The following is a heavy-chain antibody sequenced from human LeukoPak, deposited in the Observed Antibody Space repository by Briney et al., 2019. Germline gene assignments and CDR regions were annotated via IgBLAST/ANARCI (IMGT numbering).Heavy chain of an antibody. CDR2: IWYDGSNK. J-gene: IGHJ4*02. D-gene: IGHD2-2*01. CDR3: LRDTGCRTTNCYSYFDY. Sequence: PGGSLRLSCAASGFTFSSYGMHWVRQAPGKGLEWVAVIWYDGSNKYYADSVKGRFTISRDNSKNTLYLQMNSLRAEDTAVYYCLRDTGCRTTNCYSYFDYWGQGTLVTVSS. CDR1: GFTFSSYG. V-gene: IGHV3-33*01.